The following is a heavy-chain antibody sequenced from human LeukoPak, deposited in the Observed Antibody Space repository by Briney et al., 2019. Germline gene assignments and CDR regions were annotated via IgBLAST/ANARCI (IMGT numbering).Heavy chain of an antibody. V-gene: IGHV4-39*01. CDR2: IYYSGST. CDR1: GGSISSSSYY. D-gene: IGHD6-13*01. CDR3: ARLQQLAYNWFDP. Sequence: PSGTLSLTCTVSGGSISSSSYYWGWLRQPPGKGREGIGSIYYSGSTYYNPSLKSRVTISVDTSKNQFSLKLSSVTAADTAVYYCARLQQLAYNWFDPWGQGTLVTVSS. J-gene: IGHJ5*02.